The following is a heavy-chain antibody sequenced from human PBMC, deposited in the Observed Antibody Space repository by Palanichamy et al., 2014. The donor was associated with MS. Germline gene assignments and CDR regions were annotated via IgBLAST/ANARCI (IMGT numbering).Heavy chain of an antibody. V-gene: IGHV5-10-1*03. CDR3: ARQLPNSPYARGFGDYYSFDY. J-gene: IGHJ4*02. CDR1: IQLYRLL. D-gene: IGHD4-17*01. Sequence: EAQLVQSGVEVEEARGVSDDLLSGFWIQLYRLLDQLGAPDARKGLEWMGKIDPSDSYGKYNPSFQGHVTFSADKSINTAYLQWSSLKASDTAIYYCARQLPNSPYARGFGDYYSFDYWGQGTLVTVSS. CDR2: IDPSDSYG.